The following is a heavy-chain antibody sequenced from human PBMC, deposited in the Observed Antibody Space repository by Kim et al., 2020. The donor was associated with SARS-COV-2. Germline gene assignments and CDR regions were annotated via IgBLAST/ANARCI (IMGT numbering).Heavy chain of an antibody. Sequence: SETLSLTCSVSGGSLSGYYWTWIRQTPGKGLEWLGEINYRGIIFYNPSLKGRVTISGDTSKNQISLNLRSVTAADTAVYYCARSLMYWGQGTLVTVSS. J-gene: IGHJ4*02. CDR2: INYRGII. CDR1: GGSLSGYY. D-gene: IGHD2-8*01. V-gene: IGHV4-34*01. CDR3: ARSLMY.